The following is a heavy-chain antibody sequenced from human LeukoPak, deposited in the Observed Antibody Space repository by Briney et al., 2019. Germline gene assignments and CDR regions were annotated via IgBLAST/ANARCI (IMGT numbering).Heavy chain of an antibody. V-gene: IGHV3-7*01. J-gene: IGHJ3*02. CDR2: IKQDGSEK. CDR3: AREGYTSIVGALDAFDI. CDR1: GFTFRSNW. Sequence: GGSLRLSCAASGFTFRSNWMGWVRQAPGKGLEGVATIKQDGSEKYYMDSVKGRFTISRDNAKNSLYLQMNSLRAEDTAVYYCAREGYTSIVGALDAFDIWGQGTMVTVSS. D-gene: IGHD1-26*01.